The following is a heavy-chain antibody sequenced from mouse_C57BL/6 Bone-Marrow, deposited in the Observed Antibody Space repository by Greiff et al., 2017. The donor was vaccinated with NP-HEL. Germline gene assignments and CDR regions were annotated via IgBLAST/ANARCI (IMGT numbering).Heavy chain of an antibody. D-gene: IGHD2-4*01. CDR2: INPSNGGT. J-gene: IGHJ2*01. CDR3: ARGRGLRYYFDY. V-gene: IGHV1-53*01. Sequence: QVQLQQPGTELVKPGASVKLSCKASGYTFTSYWMHWVKQRPGQGLEWIGNINPSNGGTNYNEKFKSKATLTVDKASSTAYMQLSSLTSEDSAVYYCARGRGLRYYFDYWGQGTTLTVSS. CDR1: GYTFTSYW.